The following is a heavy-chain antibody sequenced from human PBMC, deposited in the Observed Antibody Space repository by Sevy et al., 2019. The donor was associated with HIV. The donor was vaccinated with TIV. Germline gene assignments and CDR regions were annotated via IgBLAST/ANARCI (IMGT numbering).Heavy chain of an antibody. V-gene: IGHV1-46*01. CDR1: GDTFTSNY. CDR3: VRADPAQHLDS. CDR2: IDPSGGNA. J-gene: IGHJ4*02. Sequence: ASVKVSCKASGDTFTSNYMHWVRQAPGQGLEWMGIIDPSGGNASYAQKFQGRVSMTRDTSTSTIYLDLSSLRSEDTAVYYCVRADPAQHLDSWAQGTLVTVSS. D-gene: IGHD2-15*01.